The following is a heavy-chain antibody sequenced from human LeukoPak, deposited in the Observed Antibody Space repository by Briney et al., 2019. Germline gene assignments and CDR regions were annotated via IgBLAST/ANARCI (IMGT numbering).Heavy chain of an antibody. Sequence: GRSLRLSCAASGFTFDDYAMHWVRQAPGKGLEWVSGISWNSGTIGYADSVKGRFTISRDNVNYSLYLQMNSLRAEDTALYYCAKGTGPTYYYGMDVWGQGTTVTVSS. V-gene: IGHV3-9*01. J-gene: IGHJ6*02. CDR2: ISWNSGTI. CDR3: AKGTGPTYYYGMDV. D-gene: IGHD7-27*01. CDR1: GFTFDDYA.